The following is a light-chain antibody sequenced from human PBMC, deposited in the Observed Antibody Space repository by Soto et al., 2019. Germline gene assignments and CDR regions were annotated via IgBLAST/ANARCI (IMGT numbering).Light chain of an antibody. CDR1: QSVSSSY. J-gene: IGKJ1*01. Sequence: EIVLTQSPGTLSFSPGERATLSCRASQSVSSSYLAWYQQKPGQAPRLLIYGASSRATGIPDRFSGSGSGTDFTLTISRLEPEDFAVYFCQQYVSSPKTFGQGTKVDIK. CDR2: GAS. V-gene: IGKV3-20*01. CDR3: QQYVSSPKT.